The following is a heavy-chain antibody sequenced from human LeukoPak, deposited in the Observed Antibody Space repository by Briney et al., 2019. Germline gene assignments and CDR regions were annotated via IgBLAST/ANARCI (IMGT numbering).Heavy chain of an antibody. CDR2: IYSGGST. CDR3: ARDGKRGGYGDYGTRDEDYYYYGMDV. J-gene: IGHJ6*02. CDR1: GFTVSSNY. D-gene: IGHD4-17*01. V-gene: IGHV3-53*01. Sequence: GGSLRLSCAASGFTVSSNYMSWVRQAPGKGLEWVSVIYSGGSTYYADSVKGRFTISRDNSKNTLYLQMNSLRAEDTAVYYCARDGKRGGYGDYGTRDEDYYYYGMDVWGQGTTVTVSS.